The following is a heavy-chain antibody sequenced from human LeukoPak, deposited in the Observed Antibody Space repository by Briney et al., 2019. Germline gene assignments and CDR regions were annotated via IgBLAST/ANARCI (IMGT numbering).Heavy chain of an antibody. V-gene: IGHV1-2*02. CDR3: ARDLVGYCSSTSCSPRPQNWFDP. CDR2: INPNSCGT. Sequence: ASVKVSCKASGYTFTGYYMHLVRQAPGQGLEWMGWINPNSCGTNYAQKFQGRVTMTRDTSISTAYMELSRLRSDDTAVYYCARDLVGYCSSTSCSPRPQNWFDPWGQGTLVTVSA. J-gene: IGHJ5*02. CDR1: GYTFTGYY. D-gene: IGHD2-2*01.